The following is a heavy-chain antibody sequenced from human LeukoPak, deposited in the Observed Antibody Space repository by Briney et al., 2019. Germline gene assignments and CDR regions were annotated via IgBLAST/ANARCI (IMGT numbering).Heavy chain of an antibody. D-gene: IGHD3-9*01. Sequence: ASVSVSRKASGYTFTGYYMHWVRPAPGQGLEWVGWINPNSGVANYAQTFQGRVTMTRDTSISTAYIELSRLRSDDAAVYCRASNYDILTGSYSMDVWGQGTTGTVSS. CDR3: ASNYDILTGSYSMDV. V-gene: IGHV1-2*02. CDR1: GYTFTGYY. J-gene: IGHJ6*02. CDR2: INPNSGVA.